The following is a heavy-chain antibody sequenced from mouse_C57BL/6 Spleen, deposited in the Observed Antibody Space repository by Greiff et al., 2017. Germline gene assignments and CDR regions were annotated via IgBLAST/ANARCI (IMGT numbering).Heavy chain of an antibody. V-gene: IGHV1-15*01. D-gene: IGHD2-4*01. J-gene: IGHJ3*02. CDR2: IDPETGGT. CDR3: TRNDYDG. CDR1: GYTFTDYE. Sequence: VQLVESGAELVRPGASVTLSCKASGYTFTDYEMHWVKQTPVHGLEWIGAIDPETGGTAYNQKFKGKAILTADKSSSTAYMELRSLTSEDSAVYYCTRNDYDGWGKGTLVTVSA.